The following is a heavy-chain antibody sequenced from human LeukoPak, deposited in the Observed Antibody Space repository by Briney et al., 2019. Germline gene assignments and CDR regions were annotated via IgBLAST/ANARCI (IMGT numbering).Heavy chain of an antibody. J-gene: IGHJ4*02. D-gene: IGHD3-22*01. CDR2: INSDGSSR. V-gene: IGHV3-74*01. CDR3: AREVSEGFDF. Sequence: GGSLRLSCAASGFTFSSYWMHWVRQAPGKGLVWVSRINSDGSSRSYADSVKGRFAISRDNAKNSLYLQMNSLRAEDTALYYCAREVSEGFDFWGQGTLVTVSS. CDR1: GFTFSSYW.